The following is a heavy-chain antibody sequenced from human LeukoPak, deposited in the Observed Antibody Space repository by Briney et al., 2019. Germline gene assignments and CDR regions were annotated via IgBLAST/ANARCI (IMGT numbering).Heavy chain of an antibody. CDR2: ISGSGGST. V-gene: IGHV3-23*01. Sequence: GGSLRLSCVASGFTFSTYAMNWVRQAPGRGLEWVSAISGSGGSTYYADSVKGRFTISRDNSKNTLYPQMNSLRAEDTAVYYCAKDGRAVADYYMDVWGKGTTVTVSS. D-gene: IGHD6-19*01. J-gene: IGHJ6*03. CDR1: GFTFSTYA. CDR3: AKDGRAVADYYMDV.